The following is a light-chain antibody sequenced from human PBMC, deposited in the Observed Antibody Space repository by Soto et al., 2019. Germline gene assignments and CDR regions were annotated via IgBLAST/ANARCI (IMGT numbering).Light chain of an antibody. V-gene: IGKV3-15*01. CDR2: DAS. CDR1: QSVGYR. Sequence: EIVMTQSPATLSVSPGERATLSCRASQSVGYRLAWYQQKPGQAPRLLIYDASTRATGFPARFSGSGSGTEFTLTISSLQSEAFAVYYCQQYNNWPPFTFGPGTKVDIK. J-gene: IGKJ3*01. CDR3: QQYNNWPPFT.